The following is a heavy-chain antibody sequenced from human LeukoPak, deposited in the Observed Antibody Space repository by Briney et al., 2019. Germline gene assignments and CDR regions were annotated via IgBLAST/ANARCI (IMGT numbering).Heavy chain of an antibody. J-gene: IGHJ4*02. Sequence: GGSLILSCAASGFTFSRYGMHWVRQAPGKGLEWLAVIWYDGSNKYYADSVKGRFTISRDNSKNTLYLQMNSLRAEDTAVYYCASGYGSVSDDYLDYWGQGALVTVSS. CDR1: GFTFSRYG. CDR2: IWYDGSNK. CDR3: ASGYGSVSDDYLDY. V-gene: IGHV3-33*01. D-gene: IGHD3-10*01.